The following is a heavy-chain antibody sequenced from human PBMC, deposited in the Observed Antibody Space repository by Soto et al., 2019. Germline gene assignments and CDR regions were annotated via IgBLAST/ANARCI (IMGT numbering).Heavy chain of an antibody. CDR2: INPNSGGT. D-gene: IGHD1-26*01. V-gene: IGHV1-2*04. J-gene: IGHJ4*02. Sequence: GASVKVSCKASGYTFTGYYMHWVRQAPGQGLEWMGWINPNSGGTNYAQKFQGWVTMTRDTSISTAYMELRSLRSDGTAVYYCARDAAVGLFDYWGQGTLVTVSS. CDR1: GYTFTGYY. CDR3: ARDAAVGLFDY.